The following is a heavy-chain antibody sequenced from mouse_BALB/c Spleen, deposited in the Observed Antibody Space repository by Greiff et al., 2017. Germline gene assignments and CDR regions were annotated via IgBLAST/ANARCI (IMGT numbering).Heavy chain of an antibody. CDR3: ARGGYRYDNYWYFDV. CDR1: GYAFSSYW. Sequence: QVQLKQSGAELVRPGSSVKISCKASGYAFSSYWMNWVKQRPGQGLEWIGQIYPGDGDTNYNGKFKGKATLTADKSSSTAYMQLSSLTSEDSAVYICARGGYRYDNYWYFDVWGAGTTVTVSS. J-gene: IGHJ1*01. D-gene: IGHD2-14*01. CDR2: IYPGDGDT. V-gene: IGHV1-80*01.